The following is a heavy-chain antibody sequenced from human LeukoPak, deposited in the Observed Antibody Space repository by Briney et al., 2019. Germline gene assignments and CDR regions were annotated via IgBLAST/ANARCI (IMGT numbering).Heavy chain of an antibody. D-gene: IGHD5-24*01. CDR1: GGSISTSDYY. V-gene: IGHV4-30-4*01. Sequence: SETLSLTCTVSGGSISTSDYYWNWIRQPPGKGLEWVGYIYPSGSTYYNPSLKSRVTISVDRSKNHVSLKLSSVTAADTAVYYCARDSTENGYKFFDYWGQGILVTVSS. CDR2: IYPSGST. CDR3: ARDSTENGYKFFDY. J-gene: IGHJ4*02.